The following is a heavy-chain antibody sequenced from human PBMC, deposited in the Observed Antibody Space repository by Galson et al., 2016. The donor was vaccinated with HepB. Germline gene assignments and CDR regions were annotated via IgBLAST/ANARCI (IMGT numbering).Heavy chain of an antibody. D-gene: IGHD6-19*01. V-gene: IGHV1-46*01. Sequence: SVKVSCKASGYTFTRYHMHWVRHAPGQGLEWMGMINPSGGDTNYVQEFQGRITLTTDTSTGTAYLELSSLKFEDTALYYCVPAAVAYGSGSPGDYWGQGTKVTVSS. CDR1: GYTFTRYH. CDR2: INPSGGDT. J-gene: IGHJ3*01. CDR3: VPAAVAYGSGSPGDY.